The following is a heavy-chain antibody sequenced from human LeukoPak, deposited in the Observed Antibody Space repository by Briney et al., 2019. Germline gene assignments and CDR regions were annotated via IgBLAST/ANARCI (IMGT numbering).Heavy chain of an antibody. D-gene: IGHD4-11*01. V-gene: IGHV4-31*03. Sequence: SETLSLTCTVSGGSISSGGYYWSWIRQHPGKGLEWIGYIYYSGSTYYNPSLKSRVTISVDTSKNQFSLKLSSVTAADTAVYYCARGFEKPYSNRSAYFDYWGQGTLVTVSS. CDR2: IYYSGST. CDR1: GGSISSGGYY. J-gene: IGHJ4*02. CDR3: ARGFEKPYSNRSAYFDY.